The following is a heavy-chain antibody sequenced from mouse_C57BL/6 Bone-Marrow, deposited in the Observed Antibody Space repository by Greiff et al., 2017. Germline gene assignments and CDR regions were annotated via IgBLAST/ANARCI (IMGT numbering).Heavy chain of an antibody. CDR3: SRSGYYGSIYRYWYFDV. V-gene: IGHV1-64*01. J-gene: IGHJ1*03. D-gene: IGHD1-1*01. CDR1: GYTFTSYW. Sequence: VQLQQPGAELVKPGASVKLSCKASGYTFTSYWMHWVKQRPGQGLEWIGKIHPTSGSHNYNEKFKSKATLTVDKSSSTAYMQLSSLTSEDSAIYYCSRSGYYGSIYRYWYFDVWGTGTTVTVSS. CDR2: IHPTSGSH.